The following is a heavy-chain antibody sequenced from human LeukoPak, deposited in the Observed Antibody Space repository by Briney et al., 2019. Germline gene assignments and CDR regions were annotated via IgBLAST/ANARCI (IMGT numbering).Heavy chain of an antibody. V-gene: IGHV3-30*02. CDR2: IRYDGSNK. J-gene: IGHJ4*02. CDR1: GFTFSSYG. CDR3: VKVESSSLDY. Sequence: PGGSLRLSCAASGFTFSSYGMHWVRQAPGKGLEWVAFIRYDGSNKYYADSVKGRFTISRDNSKNTLYLQMNSLRAEDTAVYYCVKVESSSLDYWGQGTLVTVSS. D-gene: IGHD6-13*01.